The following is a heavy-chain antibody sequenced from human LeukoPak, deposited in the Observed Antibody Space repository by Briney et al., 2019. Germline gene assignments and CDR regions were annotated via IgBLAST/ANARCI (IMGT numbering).Heavy chain of an antibody. Sequence: PGGSLRLSCAASGFTFSSYTMNWVRQAPGKGLEWVSSISSSSSYIYYADSLKGRFTISRDNAKNSLYLQMSSLRAEDTAVYYCARAMYSSRAEPQSGNWFDPWGQGTLVTVSS. J-gene: IGHJ5*02. D-gene: IGHD6-13*01. CDR3: ARAMYSSRAEPQSGNWFDP. V-gene: IGHV3-21*01. CDR2: ISSSSSYI. CDR1: GFTFSSYT.